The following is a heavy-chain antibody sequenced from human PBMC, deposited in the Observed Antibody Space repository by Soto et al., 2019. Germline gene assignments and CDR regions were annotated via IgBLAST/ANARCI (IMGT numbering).Heavy chain of an antibody. CDR2: IYYSGST. J-gene: IGHJ4*02. CDR1: GGSISSSSYY. Sequence: PSETLSLTCTVSGGSISSSSYYWGWIRQPPGKGLEWIGSIYYSGSTYYNPSLKSRVTISVDTSKNQFSLKLSSVTAADTAVYYCARHLTDDYGDYVRGEFDYWGQGTLVTVSS. D-gene: IGHD4-17*01. V-gene: IGHV4-39*01. CDR3: ARHLTDDYGDYVRGEFDY.